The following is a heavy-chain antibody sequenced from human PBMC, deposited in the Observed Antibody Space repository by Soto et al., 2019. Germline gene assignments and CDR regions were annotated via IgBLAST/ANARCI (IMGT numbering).Heavy chain of an antibody. CDR1: GFTFSSYG. V-gene: IGHV3-30*18. Sequence: GGSLRLSCAASGFTFSSYGMHWVRQAPGKGLEWVAVISYDGSNKYYADSVKGRFTISRDNSKNTLYLQMNSLRAEDTAVYYCAKDTIPGYSSSWYAYYFDYWGQGTLVTVSS. CDR3: AKDTIPGYSSSWYAYYFDY. J-gene: IGHJ4*02. CDR2: ISYDGSNK. D-gene: IGHD6-13*01.